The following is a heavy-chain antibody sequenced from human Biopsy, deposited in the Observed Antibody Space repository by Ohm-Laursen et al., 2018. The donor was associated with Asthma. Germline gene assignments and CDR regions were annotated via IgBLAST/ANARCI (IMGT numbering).Heavy chain of an antibody. D-gene: IGHD1-1*01. CDR1: GDTLTERS. CDR2: FDIEDGEA. CDR3: ATDLWNPQKVYDY. J-gene: IGHJ4*02. Sequence: ASVKVSCKVSGDTLTERSIHWVRQAPGKGLEWMGGFDIEDGEASYAQKFKGRVTLTEDPSTDTVYMEVSSLRSDDTAVYYCATDLWNPQKVYDYWGPGNPGHRLH. V-gene: IGHV1-24*01.